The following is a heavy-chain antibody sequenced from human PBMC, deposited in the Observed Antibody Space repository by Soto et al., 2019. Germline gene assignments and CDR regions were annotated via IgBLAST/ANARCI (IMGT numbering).Heavy chain of an antibody. Sequence: VQLLESGGGLVQPGGSLRLSCAASGFTFSSYAMSWVRQAPGKGLEWVSGISGNGGSTYYADSVKGRFTISRDNSKNTQYLQMNSLRAEDTAVYYCANGVVAVGRTPFAYWGQGTLVTVSS. CDR3: ANGVVAVGRTPFAY. D-gene: IGHD6-13*01. J-gene: IGHJ4*02. CDR2: ISGNGGST. CDR1: GFTFSSYA. V-gene: IGHV3-23*01.